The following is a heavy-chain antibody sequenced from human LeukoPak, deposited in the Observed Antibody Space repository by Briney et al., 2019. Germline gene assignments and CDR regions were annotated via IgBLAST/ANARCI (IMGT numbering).Heavy chain of an antibody. D-gene: IGHD1-14*01. J-gene: IGHJ4*02. Sequence: PGGSLRLSCAASGFTFSSYWMHWVRQAPGKGLVWVSIIRSDGSSATYADFVKGRFTISRDNVKNTLYLQMNSLRVEDTAVYYCARDQARKPDYWGQGTLVTVSS. V-gene: IGHV3-74*01. CDR1: GFTFSSYW. CDR2: IRSDGSSA. CDR3: ARDQARKPDY.